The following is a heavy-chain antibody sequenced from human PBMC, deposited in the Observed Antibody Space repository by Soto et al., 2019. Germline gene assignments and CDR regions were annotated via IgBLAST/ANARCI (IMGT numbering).Heavy chain of an antibody. CDR2: IIPIFGTA. V-gene: IGHV1-69*06. CDR3: ARSYYDSSGVTDYFDY. Sequence: GASVKVSCKASGGTFSSYAISWVRQAPGQGLEWMGGIIPIFGTANYAQKFQGRVTITADKSTSTAYMELSSLRSEDTAVYYCARSYYDSSGVTDYFDYWGQGTLVTVS. D-gene: IGHD3-22*01. CDR1: GGTFSSYA. J-gene: IGHJ4*02.